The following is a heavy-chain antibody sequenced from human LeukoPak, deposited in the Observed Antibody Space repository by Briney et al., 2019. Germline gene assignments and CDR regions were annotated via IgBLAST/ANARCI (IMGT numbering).Heavy chain of an antibody. Sequence: GGSLRLSCAASGFTFSSYGMHWVRQAPGKGLEWVAVISYDGSNKYYADSVKGRFTISRDNSKNTLYLQMNSLRAEDTAVYYCAKIKTPYTDSVRFPSDYWGQGTLVTVSS. V-gene: IGHV3-30*18. CDR2: ISYDGSNK. J-gene: IGHJ4*02. CDR1: GFTFSSYG. CDR3: AKIKTPYTDSVRFPSDY. D-gene: IGHD3-16*01.